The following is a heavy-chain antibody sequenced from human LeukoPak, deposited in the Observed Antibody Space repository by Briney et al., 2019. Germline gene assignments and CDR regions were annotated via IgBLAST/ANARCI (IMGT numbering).Heavy chain of an antibody. CDR3: TRELRTTSGMDV. J-gene: IGHJ6*02. V-gene: IGHV3-74*01. Sequence: AESLRLSWIALGFTSRSDWVHSAPQGPRAGPELVSRINSDGSSTDYVDSVKGRFTISRDNSKNTLYLQMNSLRAEDTAVYYCTRELRTTSGMDVWGQGTTVTVSS. CDR1: GFTSRSDW. CDR2: INSDGSST. D-gene: IGHD1-1*01.